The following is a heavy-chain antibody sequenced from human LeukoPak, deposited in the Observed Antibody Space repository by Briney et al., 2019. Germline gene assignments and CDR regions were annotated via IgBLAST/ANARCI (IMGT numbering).Heavy chain of an antibody. CDR2: IFYTRST. Sequence: PSETLSLTCTVSGGSISNYYWGWIRQPPGKGLEWIGYIFYTRSTKYNSSLESRVTISVDTSKNMFSLKVTSVTAADTAVYYCARAGPGYSYGYTPFSFDSWGQGTLVTVSS. J-gene: IGHJ4*01. CDR3: ARAGPGYSYGYTPFSFDS. V-gene: IGHV4-59*01. CDR1: GGSISNYY. D-gene: IGHD5-18*01.